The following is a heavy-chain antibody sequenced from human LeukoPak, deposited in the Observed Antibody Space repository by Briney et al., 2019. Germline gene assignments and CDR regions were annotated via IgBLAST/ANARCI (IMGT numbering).Heavy chain of an antibody. CDR1: GVTLSNYA. V-gene: IGHV3-30*04. D-gene: IGHD4-17*01. CDR2: ISFDGTNK. CDR3: ATDYGDYEPIDY. Sequence: PGGSLRLSCTASGVTLSNYAMHWVRRPPGRGLEWVAVISFDGTNKYYGDSVEGRFSVSRDNSKNTLYLQMDSLGPDDTAIYYCATDYGDYEPIDYWGQGTLVTVSS. J-gene: IGHJ4*02.